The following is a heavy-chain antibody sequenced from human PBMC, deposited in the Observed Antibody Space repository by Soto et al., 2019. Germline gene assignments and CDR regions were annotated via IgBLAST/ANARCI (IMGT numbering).Heavy chain of an antibody. CDR2: IFPGDSDT. CDR1: GYNFAGYW. J-gene: IGHJ6*02. Sequence: GESLKISCKTTGYNFAGYWIGRVRQMSGKGLEWLGIIFPGDSDTKYSPSFQGQVIISADKSIRTAYLQWSSLKASDTAIYYCARQSGMDVWGQGTTVTVSS. CDR3: ARQSGMDV. D-gene: IGHD5-12*01. V-gene: IGHV5-51*01.